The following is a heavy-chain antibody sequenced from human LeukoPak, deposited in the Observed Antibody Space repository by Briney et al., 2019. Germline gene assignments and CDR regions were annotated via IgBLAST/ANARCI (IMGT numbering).Heavy chain of an antibody. CDR2: ISYDGSNK. CDR1: EFTFSTYG. CDR3: AKNRAMFSHWYFDL. V-gene: IGHV3-30*18. D-gene: IGHD3-10*02. Sequence: GGSLRLSCAASEFTFSTYGMHWVRQSPGKGLQWVAFISYDGSNKYYADSVKGRFTISRDNSKNTLYLQMNSLRAGDTAVYYCAKNRAMFSHWYFDLWGRGTLVTVSS. J-gene: IGHJ2*01.